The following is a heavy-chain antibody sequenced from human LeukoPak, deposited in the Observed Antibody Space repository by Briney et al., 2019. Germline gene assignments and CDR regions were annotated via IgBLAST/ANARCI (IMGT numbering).Heavy chain of an antibody. Sequence: PGGSLRLSCSASGFTFSDYSVNWVRQAPGKGLEWVSSITSGSSFIYYADSVKGRFTISRDNARNSLYLQMNSLRADDTAIYYCARTLYESSGYRRNVLDVWGQGTMVIVSS. J-gene: IGHJ3*01. D-gene: IGHD3-22*01. CDR3: ARTLYESSGYRRNVLDV. CDR1: GFTFSDYS. CDR2: ITSGSSFI. V-gene: IGHV3-21*01.